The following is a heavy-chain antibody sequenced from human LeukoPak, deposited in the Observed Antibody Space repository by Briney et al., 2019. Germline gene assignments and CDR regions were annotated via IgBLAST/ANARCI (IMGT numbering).Heavy chain of an antibody. Sequence: GGSLRLSCAASGFTFSNYAMHWVRQAPGKGLEWVALISYDGSNKYYADSVKGRFTISRDNSKNTLYLQMNSLRAEDTAVYYCAKGLSMVATTGFDYWGQGTLVTVS. D-gene: IGHD5-12*01. CDR2: ISYDGSNK. CDR1: GFTFSNYA. V-gene: IGHV3-30*18. CDR3: AKGLSMVATTGFDY. J-gene: IGHJ4*02.